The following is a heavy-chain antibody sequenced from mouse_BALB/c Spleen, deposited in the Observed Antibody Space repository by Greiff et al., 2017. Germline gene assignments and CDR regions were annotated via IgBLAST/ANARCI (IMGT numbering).Heavy chain of an antibody. D-gene: IGHD2-1*01. CDR2: IRNKANGYTT. V-gene: IGHV7-3*02. CDR3: ARDDLYGNYVAY. CDR1: GFTFTDYY. Sequence: EVKLVESGGGLVQPGGSLRLSCATSGFTFTDYYMSWVRQPPGKALEWLGFIRNKANGYTTEYSASVKGRFTISRDNSQSILYLQMNTLRAEDSATYYCARDDLYGNYVAYWGQGTLVTVSA. J-gene: IGHJ3*01.